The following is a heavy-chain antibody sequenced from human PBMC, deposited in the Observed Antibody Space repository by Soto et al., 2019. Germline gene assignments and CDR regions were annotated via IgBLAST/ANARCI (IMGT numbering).Heavy chain of an antibody. V-gene: IGHV3-23*01. CDR2: ISDSGST. CDR1: GFTFSRYA. CDR3: ARGTGYYFDY. Sequence: PGGSLRLSCTASGFTFSRYAMSWVRQAPGKGLEWVSTISDSGSTYYAESVKGRLTISRDNSKHTLYLQMNSLRAEDTAVYYCARGTGYYFDYWGQGTLVTVSS. D-gene: IGHD3-16*01. J-gene: IGHJ4*02.